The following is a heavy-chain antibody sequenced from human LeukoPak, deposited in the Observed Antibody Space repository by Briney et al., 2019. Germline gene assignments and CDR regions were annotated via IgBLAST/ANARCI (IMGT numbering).Heavy chain of an antibody. CDR1: EFTFVRYA. CDR2: ISSSSFKI. J-gene: IGHJ6*03. Sequence: GGSLRLSCAASEFTFVRYAMKWLRQAPGKGLEWVSYISSSSFKIGYADSVKGRFTISRDNSKNSLYLQMDSLRVEDTAVYYCVRDPSYGSSWYYYMDVWGKGTTVTVSS. D-gene: IGHD6-13*01. CDR3: VRDPSYGSSWYYYMDV. V-gene: IGHV3-48*04.